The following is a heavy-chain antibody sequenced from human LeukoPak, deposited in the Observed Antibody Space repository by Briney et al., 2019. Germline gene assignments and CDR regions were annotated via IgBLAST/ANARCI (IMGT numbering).Heavy chain of an antibody. CDR2: IKQDGSEK. Sequence: GGSLRLSCAASGFTFSSYWMSWVRQAPGKGLEWVANIKQDGSEKYYVDSVKGRFTISRDNAKNSLYLQMNSLRAEDTAVYYCARSSDIVVVPAAYYYFDYWGQGTLVTGSS. CDR3: ARSSDIVVVPAAYYYFDY. V-gene: IGHV3-7*01. CDR1: GFTFSSYW. D-gene: IGHD2-2*01. J-gene: IGHJ4*02.